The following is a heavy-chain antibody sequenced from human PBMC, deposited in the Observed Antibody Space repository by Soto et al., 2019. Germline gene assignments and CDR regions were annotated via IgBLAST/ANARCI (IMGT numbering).Heavy chain of an antibody. D-gene: IGHD2-2*01. Sequence: SETLSLTCAVYGGSLSGYYWSWIRQPPGKGLEWIGEINHSGSTNYNPSLKSRVTISVDTSKNQFSLKLSSVTAADTAVYYCARYCRSTSCYGGAFDIWGQGTMVT. CDR3: ARYCRSTSCYGGAFDI. CDR1: GGSLSGYY. CDR2: INHSGST. J-gene: IGHJ3*02. V-gene: IGHV4-34*01.